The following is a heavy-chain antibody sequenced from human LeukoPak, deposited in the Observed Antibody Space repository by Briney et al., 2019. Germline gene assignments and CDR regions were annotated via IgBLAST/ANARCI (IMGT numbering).Heavy chain of an antibody. J-gene: IGHJ3*02. Sequence: GGSLRLSCAASGFTFSDYWMTWVRQAPGKGLEWVASINQDGSEKYSVDSVEGRFTISRDNAKNLLYLQINSLRAEDTAVYYCARPLDTAMVADAYAIWGQGTMVTVSS. V-gene: IGHV3-7*01. CDR3: ARPLDTAMVADAYAI. CDR2: INQDGSEK. D-gene: IGHD5-18*01. CDR1: GFTFSDYW.